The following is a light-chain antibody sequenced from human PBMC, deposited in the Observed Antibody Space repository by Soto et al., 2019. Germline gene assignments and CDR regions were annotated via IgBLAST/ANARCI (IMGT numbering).Light chain of an antibody. CDR3: QQCYSTPFT. CDR2: ASS. V-gene: IGKV1-39*01. CDR1: QSISSY. Sequence: DIQMTQSPSSLSASVGDRVTITCRASQSISSYLNWYQQKPGKVPKLLIYASSSLHSGVPSRFSGSGSGTDFTLTISSLQPEDFATYYCQQCYSTPFTFGHGTKLEIK. J-gene: IGKJ2*01.